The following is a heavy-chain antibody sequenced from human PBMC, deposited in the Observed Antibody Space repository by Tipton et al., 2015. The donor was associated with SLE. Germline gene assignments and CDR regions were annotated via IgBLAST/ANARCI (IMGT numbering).Heavy chain of an antibody. D-gene: IGHD1-26*01. CDR1: GYSISSGYF. CDR2: IYQDGST. J-gene: IGHJ3*01. V-gene: IGHV4-38-2*02. Sequence: LRLSCTVSGYSISSGYFWGWVRQPPGKGLEWIGTIYQDGSTYYNPSLKSRVTISLDMSRNQFSLILSSVTAADTAVYYCARVGASISAFDVWGQGTMVTVSS. CDR3: ARVGASISAFDV.